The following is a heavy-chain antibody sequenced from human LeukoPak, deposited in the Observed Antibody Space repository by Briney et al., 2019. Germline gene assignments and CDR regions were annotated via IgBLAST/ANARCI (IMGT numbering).Heavy chain of an antibody. CDR3: ARGGIKGPHDAYDL. CDR2: ISGDGVTT. V-gene: IGHV3-64*01. CDR1: GFTFSNYA. D-gene: IGHD3-10*01. Sequence: GGSLRLSCAASGFTFSNYAMHWVRQAPGKGLEYVSAISGDGVTTYYAKSVEGRFTISRDNSKNTLYVQMDSLRAEDMAVYYCARGGIKGPHDAYDLWGQGTVVTVSS. J-gene: IGHJ3*01.